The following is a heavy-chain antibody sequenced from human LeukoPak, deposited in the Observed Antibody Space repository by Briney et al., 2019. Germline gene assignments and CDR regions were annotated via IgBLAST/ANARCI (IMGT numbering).Heavy chain of an antibody. CDR1: GGSISSYY. V-gene: IGHV4-34*01. Sequence: PSETLSLTCTVSGGSISSYYWSWIRQPPGKGLEWIGEINHSGSTNYNPSLKSRVTISVDTSKNQFSLKLSSVTAADTAVYYCARAAGRGYSSSWYVYWGQGTLVTVSS. CDR3: ARAAGRGYSSSWYVY. CDR2: INHSGST. J-gene: IGHJ4*02. D-gene: IGHD6-13*01.